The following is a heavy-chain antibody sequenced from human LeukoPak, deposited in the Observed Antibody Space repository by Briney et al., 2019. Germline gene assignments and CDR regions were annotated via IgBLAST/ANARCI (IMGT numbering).Heavy chain of an antibody. CDR1: GGSFSVYY. CDR3: ARGTSYSYGFRYYYYGMDV. CDR2: INHSGST. J-gene: IGHJ6*02. Sequence: PSETLSLTCAVYGGSFSVYYWSWIRQPPGKGLEWIGEINHSGSTNYNPSLKSRVTISVDTSKNQFSLKLSSVTAADTAVYYCARGTSYSYGFRYYYYGMDVWGQGTTVTVSS. D-gene: IGHD5-18*01. V-gene: IGHV4-34*01.